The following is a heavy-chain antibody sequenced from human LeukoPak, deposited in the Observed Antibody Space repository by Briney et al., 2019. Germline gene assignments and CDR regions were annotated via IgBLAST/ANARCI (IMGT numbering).Heavy chain of an antibody. CDR3: AKDIYSGYGSYYFDY. CDR2: ISWNSGSI. D-gene: IGHD5-12*01. V-gene: IGHV3-9*01. Sequence: PGRSLRLSCAASGFTFDDYAMHWVRQAPGKGLEWVSGISWNSGSIGYADSVKGRFTISRDNAKNSLYLQMSSLRAEDTALYYCAKDIYSGYGSYYFDYWGQGTLVTVSS. J-gene: IGHJ4*02. CDR1: GFTFDDYA.